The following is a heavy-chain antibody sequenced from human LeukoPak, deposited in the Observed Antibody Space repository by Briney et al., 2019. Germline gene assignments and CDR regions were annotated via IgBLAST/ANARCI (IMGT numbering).Heavy chain of an antibody. Sequence: SETLSLTCAVYGGSFSGYYWSWIRQPPGKGLEWIGEINHSGSTNYNPSLKSRVTISVDTSKNQFSLKLSSVTAADTAVYYCVRGGIGSKVNLHYYYYGMDVWGQGTTVTVSS. CDR3: VRGGIGSKVNLHYYYYGMDV. CDR1: GGSFSGYY. CDR2: INHSGST. D-gene: IGHD3-10*01. V-gene: IGHV4-34*01. J-gene: IGHJ6*02.